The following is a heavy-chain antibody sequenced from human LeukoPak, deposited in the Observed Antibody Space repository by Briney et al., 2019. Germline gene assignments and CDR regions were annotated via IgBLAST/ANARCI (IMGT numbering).Heavy chain of an antibody. J-gene: IGHJ4*02. CDR2: IYISGST. CDR1: GGSISSYY. D-gene: IGHD3-22*01. Sequence: SETLSLTCTISGGSISSYYWSWIRQPAGKGLEGIGRIYISGSTIYNPSLKSRVTMSVDTSKNQFSLKLSSVTAADTAVYYCARGRNYDRSFDYWGQGTLVTVSS. V-gene: IGHV4-4*07. CDR3: ARGRNYDRSFDY.